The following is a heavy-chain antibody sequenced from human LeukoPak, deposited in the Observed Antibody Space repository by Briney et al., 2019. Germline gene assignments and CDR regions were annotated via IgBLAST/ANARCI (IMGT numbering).Heavy chain of an antibody. CDR1: GFTFSSYA. CDR3: ARDRVATADY. CDR2: ISYDGSNK. Sequence: GGSLRLSCAASGFTFSSYAMHGVRQAPGKGPEWVAVISYDGSNKYYADSVKGRFTISRDNSKNTLYLQMNSLRAEDTAVYYCARDRVATADYWGQGTLVTVSS. J-gene: IGHJ4*02. V-gene: IGHV3-30*01. D-gene: IGHD5-12*01.